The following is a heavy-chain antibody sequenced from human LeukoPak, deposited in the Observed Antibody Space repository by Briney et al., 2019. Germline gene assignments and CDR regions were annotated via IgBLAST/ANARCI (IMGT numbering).Heavy chain of an antibody. CDR1: GGSISSYY. CDR2: IYYSGST. D-gene: IGHD2-15*01. J-gene: IGHJ5*02. CDR3: VRDPGGRSWFDP. V-gene: IGHV4-59*01. Sequence: PSETLSLTCTVSGGSISSYYWSWIRQPPGKGLEWIGYIYYSGSTNYNPSLKSRVTISVDTSKNQFSLKLSSVTAADTAVYYCVRDPGGRSWFDPWGQGTLVTVSS.